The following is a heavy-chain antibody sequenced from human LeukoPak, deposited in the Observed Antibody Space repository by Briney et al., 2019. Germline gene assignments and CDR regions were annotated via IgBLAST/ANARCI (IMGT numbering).Heavy chain of an antibody. J-gene: IGHJ4*02. CDR1: GYTFTSYG. CDR3: ARSALWFGELLSFYFDY. Sequence: GASVKVSCKASGYTFTSYGISWVRQAPGQGLEWMGWISAYNGNTNYAQKLQGRVTMTTDTSTSTAYMELRSLRSDDTAVYYCARSALWFGELLSFYFDYWGQGTLVTVSS. V-gene: IGHV1-18*01. D-gene: IGHD3-10*01. CDR2: ISAYNGNT.